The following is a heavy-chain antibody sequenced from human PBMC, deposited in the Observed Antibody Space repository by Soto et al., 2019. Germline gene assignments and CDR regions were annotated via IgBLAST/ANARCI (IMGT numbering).Heavy chain of an antibody. V-gene: IGHV4-34*01. J-gene: IGHJ4*02. CDR1: GGTFSGYY. CDR3: ARGGFHGGNYYIFDY. CDR2: INHSGVT. D-gene: IGHD2-15*01. Sequence: SETLSLTCGVYGGTFSGYYWTWIRQPPGKGLEWIGEINHSGVTTYNPSFESRVTISVDTSKGQISLRLTSVTAADAAVYYCARGGFHGGNYYIFDYWGQGTLVTVSS.